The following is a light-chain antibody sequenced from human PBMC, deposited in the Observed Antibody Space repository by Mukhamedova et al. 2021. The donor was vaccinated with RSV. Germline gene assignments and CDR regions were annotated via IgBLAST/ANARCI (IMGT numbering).Light chain of an antibody. V-gene: IGLV2-23*01. Sequence: WYQREYMGKAPKVIIYEGTKRPSGVSNRFSGSKSGNTTSLSISGLQAEDEADYYCCSYAGTNTYVFGSGTRVTVL. CDR2: EGT. CDR3: CSYAGTNTYV. J-gene: IGLJ1*01.